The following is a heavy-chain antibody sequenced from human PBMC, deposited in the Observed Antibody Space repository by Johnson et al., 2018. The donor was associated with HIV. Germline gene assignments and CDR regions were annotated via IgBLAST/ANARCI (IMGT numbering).Heavy chain of an antibody. V-gene: IGHV3-30*02. D-gene: IGHD3-16*02. Sequence: VQLVESGGGLVKPGGSLRLSCAASGFTFSSYGMHWVRQAPGKGLEGVAFIRYDGSNKYYAESVKGRFTNPRDNSKNTLYVQMNSLGVEDTAVYYCAKDPTPWGSYPLDAFDIWGQGTMVTVSS. CDR3: AKDPTPWGSYPLDAFDI. CDR2: IRYDGSNK. CDR1: GFTFSSYG. J-gene: IGHJ3*02.